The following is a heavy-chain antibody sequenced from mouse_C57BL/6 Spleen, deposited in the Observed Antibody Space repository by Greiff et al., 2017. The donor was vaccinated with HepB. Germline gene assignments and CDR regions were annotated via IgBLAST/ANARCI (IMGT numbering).Heavy chain of an antibody. Sequence: VKLVESGPELVKPGASVKISCKASGYAFSSSWMNWVKQRPGKGLEWIGRIYPGDGDTNYNGKFKGKATLTADKSSSTAYMQLSSLTSEDSAVYFYARSSDGYYFAYWGQGTLVTVSA. V-gene: IGHV1-82*01. CDR1: GYAFSSSW. CDR3: ARSSDGYYFAY. CDR2: IYPGDGDT. J-gene: IGHJ3*01. D-gene: IGHD2-3*01.